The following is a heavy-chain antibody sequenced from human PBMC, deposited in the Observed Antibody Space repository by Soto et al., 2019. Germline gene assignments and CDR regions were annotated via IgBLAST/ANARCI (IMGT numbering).Heavy chain of an antibody. J-gene: IGHJ4*01. D-gene: IGHD3-22*01. CDR1: GFTFSNAW. Sequence: EVQLVESGGGLMKPGGSLRLSCAASGFTFSNAWMNWVRQAPGKGLEWVGRIKSKADGETTDYAAPVKGRFSISRDDSESTLYLEMISLRSEDTAVYYRTTLPRFDSSGYHYPTRDYWGHGTLVTVSS. CDR3: TTLPRFDSSGYHYPTRDY. CDR2: IKSKADGETT. V-gene: IGHV3-15*07.